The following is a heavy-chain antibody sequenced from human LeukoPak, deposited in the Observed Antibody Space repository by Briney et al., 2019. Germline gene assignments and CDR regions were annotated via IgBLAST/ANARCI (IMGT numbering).Heavy chain of an antibody. CDR2: IYPSDSDT. CDR3: ARGSSPTNFAY. D-gene: IGHD6-6*01. V-gene: IGHV5-51*01. Sequence: GEALQISFKGSGFHFTSYWIGWVRQMPGKGVEWMGIIYPSDSDTRYSPSFQGQVTISAAKSINTAYPQWSGLKASDTAMYYCARGSSPTNFAYWGQGTLVTVSS. J-gene: IGHJ4*02. CDR1: GFHFTSYW.